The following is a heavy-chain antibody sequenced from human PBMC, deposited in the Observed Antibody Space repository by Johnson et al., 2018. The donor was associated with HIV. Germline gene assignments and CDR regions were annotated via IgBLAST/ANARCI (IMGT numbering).Heavy chain of an antibody. V-gene: IGHV3-9*01. D-gene: IGHD3-22*01. CDR3: ARGGFTMIVVAY. CDR2: ISWNSGSI. Sequence: VQLVESGGGLVQPGRSLRLSCAASGFTFDDYAMHWVRQAPGKGLEWVSGISWNSGSIGYVDSVKGRFTISRDNAKNSLFLQMNSLRAEDTAVYYCARGGFTMIVVAYWGQGTMVTVSS. CDR1: GFTFDDYA. J-gene: IGHJ3*01.